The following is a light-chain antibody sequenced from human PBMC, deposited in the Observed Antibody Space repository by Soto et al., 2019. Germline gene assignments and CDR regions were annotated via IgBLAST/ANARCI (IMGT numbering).Light chain of an antibody. CDR3: QSYATGLSVLYV. Sequence: QSVLTQPPSVSGAPGQRVTIFCTGSSSNIGAGYDVHWYQQLPGTAPKLLIYGNNNRPSGVPDRFSGSKSGTSASLAVTGLQAEDEADYYCQSYATGLSVLYVFGTGTKVTVL. CDR1: SSNIGAGYD. J-gene: IGLJ1*01. V-gene: IGLV1-40*01. CDR2: GNN.